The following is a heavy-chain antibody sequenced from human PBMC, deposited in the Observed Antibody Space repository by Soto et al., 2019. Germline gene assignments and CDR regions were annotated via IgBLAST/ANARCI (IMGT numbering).Heavy chain of an antibody. Sequence: QVQLVESGGGVVQPGRSLRLSCAASGFTFSSYAMHWVRQAPGKGLEWVAVISYDGSNKYYADSVKGRFTISRDNSKNTRYLKMNSLRAEDTAVYYCARGRWLQLFAFGIDYWGQGTLVTVSS. J-gene: IGHJ4*02. D-gene: IGHD5-12*01. V-gene: IGHV3-30-3*01. CDR2: ISYDGSNK. CDR1: GFTFSSYA. CDR3: ARGRWLQLFAFGIDY.